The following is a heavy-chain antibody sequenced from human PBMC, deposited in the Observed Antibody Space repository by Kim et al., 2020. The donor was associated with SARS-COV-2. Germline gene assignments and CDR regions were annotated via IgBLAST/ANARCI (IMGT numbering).Heavy chain of an antibody. V-gene: IGHV1-18*01. D-gene: IGHD3-10*01. CDR1: GYTFTSYG. J-gene: IGHJ4*02. Sequence: ASVKVSCKASGYTFTSYGISWVRQAPGQGLEWMGWISAYNGNTNYAQKLQGRVTMTTDTSTSTAYMELRSLRSDDTAVYYCARDKGRAMVRGANANWGQGTLVTVSS. CDR3: ARDKGRAMVRGANAN. CDR2: ISAYNGNT.